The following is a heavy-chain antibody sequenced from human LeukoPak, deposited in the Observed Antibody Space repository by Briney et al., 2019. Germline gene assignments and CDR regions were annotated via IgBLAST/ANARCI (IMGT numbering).Heavy chain of an antibody. CDR3: ARDLDSSGSTPSHFDY. CDR2: ISSTSSNI. D-gene: IGHD6-19*01. Sequence: GGSLRLSCAASGFTFSYYSMNWVRQPPGKGLEWVSYISSTSSNIDYADSVKGRFTISRDNAKNSLYLQMNSLRDEDTAVYYCARDLDSSGSTPSHFDYWGQGTLVTVSS. V-gene: IGHV3-48*02. CDR1: GFTFSYYS. J-gene: IGHJ4*02.